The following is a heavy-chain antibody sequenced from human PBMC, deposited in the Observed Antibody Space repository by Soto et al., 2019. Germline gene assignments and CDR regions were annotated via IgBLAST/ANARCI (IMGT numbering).Heavy chain of an antibody. CDR2: INHSGST. D-gene: IGHD5-18*01. CDR1: GGSFSGYY. Sequence: NPSETLSLTCAVYGGSFSGYYWSWIRQPPGKGLEWIGKINHSGSTNYNPSLKSRVTISVDTSKNQFSLKLSSVTAADTAVYYCARPFNLVDTAMVTARGWFDPWGQGTLVTVSS. CDR3: ARPFNLVDTAMVTARGWFDP. V-gene: IGHV4-34*01. J-gene: IGHJ5*02.